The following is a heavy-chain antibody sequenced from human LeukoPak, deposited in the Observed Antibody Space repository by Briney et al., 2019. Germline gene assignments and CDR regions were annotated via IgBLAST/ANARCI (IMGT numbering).Heavy chain of an antibody. V-gene: IGHV3-74*01. CDR3: VVVVEPPDSDGFDV. J-gene: IGHJ3*01. Sequence: PGGSLRPSCAASGFTFGNSWVHWVRQAPGKGLVWVSLINADGSTATYADSVKGRFTISRDNARNTLSLQMNSLTIEDTAVYYCVVVVEPPDSDGFDVWGQETMITVSS. D-gene: IGHD1-14*01. CDR2: INADGSTA. CDR1: GFTFGNSW.